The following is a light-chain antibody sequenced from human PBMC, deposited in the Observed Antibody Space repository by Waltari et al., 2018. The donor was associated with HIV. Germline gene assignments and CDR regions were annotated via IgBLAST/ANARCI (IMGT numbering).Light chain of an antibody. CDR3: TSYAGNNLV. CDR1: SSNIGSNY. CDR2: RNN. Sequence: QSVLTQPPSASETPGQRVTISCSGSSSNIGSNYVYWYQHLPGTAPKLLIYRNNQRPSGVPDRFSGSKSGTSASLAISGLRSEDEADYYCTSYAGNNLVFGGGTKMTVL. J-gene: IGLJ2*01. V-gene: IGLV1-47*01.